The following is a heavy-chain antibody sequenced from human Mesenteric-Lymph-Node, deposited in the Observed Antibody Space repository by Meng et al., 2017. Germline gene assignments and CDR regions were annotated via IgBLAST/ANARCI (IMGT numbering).Heavy chain of an antibody. CDR3: ARHTVKYSSSWYSDYYYGMDV. CDR1: GYSFTSYW. J-gene: IGHJ6*02. CDR2: IYPGDSDT. Sequence: GESLKISCKGSGYSFTSYWIGWVRQMPGKGLEWMGIIYPGDSDTRYSPSFQGQVTISADKSISTAYLQWSSLKASDTAMYYCARHTVKYSSSWYSDYYYGMDVWGQGTTVTVSS. D-gene: IGHD6-13*01. V-gene: IGHV5-51*01.